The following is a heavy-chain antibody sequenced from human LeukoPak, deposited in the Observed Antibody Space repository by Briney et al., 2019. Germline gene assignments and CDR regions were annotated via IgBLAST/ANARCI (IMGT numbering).Heavy chain of an antibody. CDR2: IIPIFGTA. CDR3: ASHSSSRPGDYYNMDV. J-gene: IGHJ6*03. Sequence: ASVKVSCKASGGTFSSYAISWVRQAPGQGLEWMGGIIPIFGTANYAQKFQGRVTITTDESTSTAYMELSSLRSEDTAVYYCASHSSSRPGDYYNMDVWGKGTTVTVSS. D-gene: IGHD6-6*01. V-gene: IGHV1-69*05. CDR1: GGTFSSYA.